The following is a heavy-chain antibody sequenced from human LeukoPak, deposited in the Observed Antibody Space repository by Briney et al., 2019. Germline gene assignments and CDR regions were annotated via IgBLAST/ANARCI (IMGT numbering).Heavy chain of an antibody. J-gene: IGHJ3*01. Sequence: GGSLRLSCAASAFTFSDYSMNWVRQARGKGLEWSSYIDTSSSTMYYADSVMGRFTISRDNAKESLYLQMNSLRDEDTAVYYCAREDDSWGPNNLDLWGQGTMVTVSS. CDR2: IDTSSSTM. CDR1: AFTFSDYS. CDR3: AREDDSWGPNNLDL. V-gene: IGHV3-48*02. D-gene: IGHD7-27*01.